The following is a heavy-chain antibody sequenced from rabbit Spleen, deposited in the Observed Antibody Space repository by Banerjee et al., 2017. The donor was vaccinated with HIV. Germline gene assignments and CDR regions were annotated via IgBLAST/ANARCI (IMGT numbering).Heavy chain of an antibody. Sequence: QSLEESGGGLVQPEGSLTLTCTASGFSFSSRYYMCWVRQAPGKGLEWIGCIGSGATGNTYYASWAKGRFTITRTSSTTVTLQLNSLTAADTATYFCARFYAGYGDFGHAAMWGQGTLVTVS. V-gene: IGHV1S40*01. CDR3: ARFYAGYGDFGHAAM. CDR1: GFSFSSRYY. J-gene: IGHJ4*01. D-gene: IGHD7-1*01. CDR2: IGSGATGNT.